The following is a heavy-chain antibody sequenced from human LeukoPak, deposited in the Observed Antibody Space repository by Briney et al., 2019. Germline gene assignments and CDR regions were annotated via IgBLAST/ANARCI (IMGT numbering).Heavy chain of an antibody. D-gene: IGHD7-27*01. Sequence: PGGSLRPSCAASGFTLSSYAMSWVRQGPGKGLEWVSAISVSGNTYHADSVRGRFTISRDNSRSMVWLQMNSLTAEDTAMYYCGRDLNWGAFDIRGLGTLVTVSS. CDR1: GFTLSSYA. CDR2: ISVSGNT. V-gene: IGHV3-23*01. CDR3: GRDLNWGAFDI. J-gene: IGHJ3*02.